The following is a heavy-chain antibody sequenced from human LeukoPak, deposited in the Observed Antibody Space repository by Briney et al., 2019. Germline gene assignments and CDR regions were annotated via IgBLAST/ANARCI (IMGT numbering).Heavy chain of an antibody. J-gene: IGHJ4*02. Sequence: GGSLRLSCAASGFTFSTYWMTWVRQAQGKGLEWVANIKQDGSAKYYVDSLRGRFSISRDNVKNSLFLQMNSLSAEDTAVYYCARCPYDSTGYYSVPSHLDYWGQGTLVTVSS. CDR1: GFTFSTYW. CDR3: ARCPYDSTGYYSVPSHLDY. D-gene: IGHD3-22*01. CDR2: IKQDGSAK. V-gene: IGHV3-7*01.